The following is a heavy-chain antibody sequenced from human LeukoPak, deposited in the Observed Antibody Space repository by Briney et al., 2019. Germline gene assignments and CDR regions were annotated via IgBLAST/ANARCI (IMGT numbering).Heavy chain of an antibody. J-gene: IGHJ4*02. CDR1: EFSVGSNY. Sequence: GGSLRLSCAASEFSVGSNYMTWVRQAPGKGLEWVSLIYSGGSTYYADSVKGRFTISRDNSKNTLYLQMNSLRAEDTAVYYCARDFRGYAIFDYWGQGTLVTVSS. V-gene: IGHV3-66*01. D-gene: IGHD3-10*01. CDR3: ARDFRGYAIFDY. CDR2: IYSGGST.